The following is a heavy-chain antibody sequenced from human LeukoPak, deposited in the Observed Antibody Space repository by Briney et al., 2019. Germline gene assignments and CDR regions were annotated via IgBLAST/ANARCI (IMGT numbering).Heavy chain of an antibody. CDR3: AKSNGYGLVDI. CDR2: IYYSGSS. CDR1: GGSISNYF. D-gene: IGHD3-10*01. V-gene: IGHV4-59*12. Sequence: PSETLSLTCTVSGGSISNYFWSWIRQPPGKGLESIGYIYYSGSSNYNPSLKSRVTISVDTSKNQFSLKLNSVTAADTAVYYCAKSNGYGLVDIWGQGTMVTVSS. J-gene: IGHJ3*02.